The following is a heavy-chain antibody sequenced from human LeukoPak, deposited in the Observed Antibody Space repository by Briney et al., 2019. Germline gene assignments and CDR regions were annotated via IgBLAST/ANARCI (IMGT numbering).Heavy chain of an antibody. D-gene: IGHD3-9*01. CDR2: IYWNDDK. Sequence: ESGPTLVKPTQTLTLTCTFSGFSLSTSGVGVGWIRQPPGKALEWLALIYWNDDKRYSPSLKSRLAITKDTSKNQVVLTMTNMDPVDTATYYCALRVHYDILTGPANWFDPWGQGTLVTVSS. CDR3: ALRVHYDILTGPANWFDP. V-gene: IGHV2-5*01. CDR1: GFSLSTSGVG. J-gene: IGHJ5*02.